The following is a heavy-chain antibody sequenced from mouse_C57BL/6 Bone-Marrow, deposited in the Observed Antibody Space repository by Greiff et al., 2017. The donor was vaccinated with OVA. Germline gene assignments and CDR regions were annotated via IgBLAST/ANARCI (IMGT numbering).Heavy chain of an antibody. CDR2: IYPGDGDT. V-gene: IGHV1-82*01. CDR1: GYAFGSSW. Sequence: QVQLQQSGPELVKPGASVKISCKASGYAFGSSWMNWVKQRPGKGLEWIGRIYPGDGDTNYNGKFKGKATLTADKSSSTAYMQLSSLTSEDSAVYFCARPAKYFDVWGTGTTVTVSS. J-gene: IGHJ1*03. D-gene: IGHD3-3*01. CDR3: ARPAKYFDV.